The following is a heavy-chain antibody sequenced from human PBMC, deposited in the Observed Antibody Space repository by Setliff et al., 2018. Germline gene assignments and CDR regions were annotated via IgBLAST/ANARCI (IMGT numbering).Heavy chain of an antibody. CDR3: ARDAPKVVDKFDL. Sequence: ASVKVSCKAFGYTFTKYGIDWVRQAPGQGLERLGWIGPYNGNTDYVYNVRDRITMTTDTSTGTAYMELRSLTSDDSAVYYCARDAPKVVDKFDLWGQGTKVTVSS. J-gene: IGHJ3*01. CDR2: IGPYNGNT. CDR1: GYTFTKYG. V-gene: IGHV1-18*01. D-gene: IGHD3-22*01.